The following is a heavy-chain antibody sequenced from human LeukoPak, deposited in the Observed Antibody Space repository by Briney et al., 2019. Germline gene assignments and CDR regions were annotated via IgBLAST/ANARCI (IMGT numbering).Heavy chain of an antibody. CDR1: GGSISSYY. D-gene: IGHD4-17*01. V-gene: IGHV4-59*12. Sequence: KPSETLSLTCTASGGSISSYYWSWIRQPPGKGLEWIGYIYYSGSTNYNPSLKSRVTISVDTSKSQFSLKLSSVTAADTAVYYCARSGHDYGDTELQYWGQGTLVTVSS. CDR2: IYYSGST. J-gene: IGHJ4*02. CDR3: ARSGHDYGDTELQY.